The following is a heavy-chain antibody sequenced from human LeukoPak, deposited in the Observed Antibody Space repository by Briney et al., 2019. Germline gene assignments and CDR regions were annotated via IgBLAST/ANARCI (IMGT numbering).Heavy chain of an antibody. Sequence: SETLSLTCTVSGGSISSYYWSWIRQHPGRGLECIGYIYYSGSTYYNPSLKSRVTISVDTSKNQFSLKLSSVTAADTAVYYCARAFADYNWFDPWGQGTLVTVSS. V-gene: IGHV4-59*06. D-gene: IGHD3/OR15-3a*01. CDR2: IYYSGST. J-gene: IGHJ5*02. CDR3: ARAFADYNWFDP. CDR1: GGSISSYY.